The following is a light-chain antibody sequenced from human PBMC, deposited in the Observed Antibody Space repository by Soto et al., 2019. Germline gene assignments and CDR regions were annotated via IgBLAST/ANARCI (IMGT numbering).Light chain of an antibody. CDR2: DNN. J-gene: IGLJ2*01. CDR3: GTCDSSLSDEV. V-gene: IGLV1-51*01. Sequence: QSVLTQPPSASAAPGQTVTISCSGSSSNIGNNYVSWYQQLPGTAPKLLIYDNNKRPSGMPDRLSGSNSGTSATLGITGLQTGDEADYYCGTCDSSLSDEVFGGGTKLTVL. CDR1: SSNIGNNY.